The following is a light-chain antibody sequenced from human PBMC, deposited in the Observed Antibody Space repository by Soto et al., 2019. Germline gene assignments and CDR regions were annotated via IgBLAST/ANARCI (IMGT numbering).Light chain of an antibody. J-gene: IGKJ4*01. CDR1: QNISSW. CDR2: QAS. CDR3: QQYNFKSLS. Sequence: DIQMTQSPSTLYASIGDRVTITCRARQNISSWLSWYQQKPGKAPNLLFYQASILESGVPSRFSGSGSGTEFSLTISSLQPDDFETFYFQQYNFKSLSFGGGTKVQIK. V-gene: IGKV1-5*03.